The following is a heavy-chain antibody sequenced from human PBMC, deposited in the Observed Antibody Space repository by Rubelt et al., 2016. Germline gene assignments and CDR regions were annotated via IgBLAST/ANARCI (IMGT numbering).Heavy chain of an antibody. V-gene: IGHV4-34*01. D-gene: IGHD5-24*01. J-gene: IGHJ3*02. CDR2: INHSGST. CDR1: GGSFSGYY. CDR3: ARRWLQLKYDAFDI. Sequence: QVQLQQWGAGLLKPSETLSLTCAVYGGSFSGYYWSWIRQPPGKGLEWIGEINHSGSTYYNPSLKIRVTISVDTSKNQFSLKLSSVTAADTAVYYCARRWLQLKYDAFDIWGQGTMVTVSS.